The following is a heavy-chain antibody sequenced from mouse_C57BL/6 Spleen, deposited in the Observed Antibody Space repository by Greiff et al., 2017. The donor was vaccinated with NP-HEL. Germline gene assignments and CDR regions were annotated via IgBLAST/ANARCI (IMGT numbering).Heavy chain of an antibody. Sequence: VQLKESGPGLVKPSQSLSLTCSVTAYSITSGYYWNWIRQFPGNKLEWMGYISYDGSNNYNPSLKNRISITRDTSKNQFFLKLNSVTTEDTATYYCARGYFDYWGQGTTLTVSS. CDR1: AYSITSGYY. J-gene: IGHJ2*01. CDR2: ISYDGSN. CDR3: ARGYFDY. V-gene: IGHV3-6*01.